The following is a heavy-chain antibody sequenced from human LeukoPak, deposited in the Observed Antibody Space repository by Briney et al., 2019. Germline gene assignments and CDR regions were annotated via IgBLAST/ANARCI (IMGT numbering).Heavy chain of an antibody. D-gene: IGHD2/OR15-2a*01. Sequence: GGSLRLSCAASGFTFDDYAMHWVRQAPGEGLEWVSGISWNSGSIGYADSVKGRFTISRDNAKNSLYLQMNSLRAEDTALYYCARSTTRDYYYFDYWGQGTLVTVSS. J-gene: IGHJ4*02. V-gene: IGHV3-9*01. CDR1: GFTFDDYA. CDR2: ISWNSGSI. CDR3: ARSTTRDYYYFDY.